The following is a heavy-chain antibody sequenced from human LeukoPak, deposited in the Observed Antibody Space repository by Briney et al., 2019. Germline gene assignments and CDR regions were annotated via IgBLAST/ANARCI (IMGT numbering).Heavy chain of an antibody. J-gene: IGHJ4*02. D-gene: IGHD6-13*01. Sequence: ASVKVSCKTSGYTFTNYGINWMRQAPGQGLEWMGWISVHNSDTSYAQNFQGRVTMTTDTSTNTAYMELRSLRSDDTAVFYCARRGSSQGYFDYWGQGTLVTVSS. CDR1: GYTFTNYG. CDR3: ARRGSSQGYFDY. V-gene: IGHV1-18*01. CDR2: ISVHNSDT.